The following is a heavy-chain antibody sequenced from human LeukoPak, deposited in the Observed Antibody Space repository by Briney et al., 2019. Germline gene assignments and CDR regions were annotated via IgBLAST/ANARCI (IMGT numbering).Heavy chain of an antibody. V-gene: IGHV4-4*07. Sequence: SWIXXPXXKGLEWIGRIYTSGSTNYNPSLKSRVTMSVDTSKNQFSLKLSSVTAADTAVYYCATTLAGAFDIWGQGTMVTVSS. CDR3: ATTLAGAFDI. J-gene: IGHJ3*02. CDR2: IYTSGST.